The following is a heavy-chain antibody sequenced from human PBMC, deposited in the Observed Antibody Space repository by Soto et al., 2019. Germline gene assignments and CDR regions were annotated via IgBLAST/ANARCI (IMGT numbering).Heavy chain of an antibody. CDR1: GFTFSTHA. V-gene: IGHV3-30-3*01. D-gene: IGHD6-13*01. J-gene: IGHJ5*02. CDR2: VSFDGGNK. Sequence: QVQLVESGGGGVQPGRSLRLSCAASGFTFSTHAMHWVRQAPGKGLECVAIVSFDGGNKYYADSVKGRFTISRDNSKNTLYLQMSGLTPEDTAFYYCARDQTGITTAGGGRIDRWGQGTLVTVSS. CDR3: ARDQTGITTAGGGRIDR.